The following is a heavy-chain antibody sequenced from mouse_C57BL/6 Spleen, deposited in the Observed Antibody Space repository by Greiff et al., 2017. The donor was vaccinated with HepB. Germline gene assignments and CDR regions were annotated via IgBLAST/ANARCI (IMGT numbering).Heavy chain of an antibody. D-gene: IGHD2-1*01. CDR1: GYTFTSYW. CDR3: ARSPYGNLPRPYFDY. CDR2: IDPGSGST. V-gene: IGHV1-55*01. Sequence: QVQLQQPGAELVKPGASVKMSCKASGYTFTSYWITWVKQRPGQGLEWIGDIDPGSGSTNYNEKFKSKATLTVDTSSSTAYMQLSSLTSEDSAVYYCARSPYGNLPRPYFDYWGQGTTLTVSS. J-gene: IGHJ2*01.